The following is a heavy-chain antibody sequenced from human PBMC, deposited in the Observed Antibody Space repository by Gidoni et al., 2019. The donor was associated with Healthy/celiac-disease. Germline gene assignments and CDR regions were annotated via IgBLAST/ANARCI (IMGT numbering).Heavy chain of an antibody. V-gene: IGHV3-66*01. CDR2: IYSGGST. CDR1: GFTVRSNY. J-gene: IGHJ4*02. D-gene: IGHD5-18*01. Sequence: EVQLVESGGGLVQPGGSLRLSCAACGFTVRSNYMRWVRQAPGKGLEWVSVIYSGGSTYYADSVKGRFSISRDNSKNTLYLQMNSLRAEDTAVYYCARAVEDTAMVTPFDYWGQGTLVTVSS. CDR3: ARAVEDTAMVTPFDY.